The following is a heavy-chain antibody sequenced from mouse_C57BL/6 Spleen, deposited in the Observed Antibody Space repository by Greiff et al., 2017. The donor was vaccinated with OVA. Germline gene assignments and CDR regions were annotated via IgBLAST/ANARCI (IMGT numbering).Heavy chain of an antibody. J-gene: IGHJ4*01. D-gene: IGHD2-1*01. V-gene: IGHV5-17*01. Sequence: EVQGVESGGGLVKPGGSLKLSCAASGFTFSDYGMHWVRQAPEKGLEWVAYISSGSSTIYYADTVKGRFTISRDNAKNTLFLQMTSLRSEDTAMYYCARGIYYDNSYAMDYWGQGTSVTVSS. CDR1: GFTFSDYG. CDR3: ARGIYYDNSYAMDY. CDR2: ISSGSSTI.